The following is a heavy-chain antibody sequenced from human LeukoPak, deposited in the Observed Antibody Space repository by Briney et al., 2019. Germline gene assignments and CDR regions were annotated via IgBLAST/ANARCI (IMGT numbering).Heavy chain of an antibody. CDR2: IRDNGSTR. V-gene: IGHV3-30*02. D-gene: IGHD3-10*01. CDR1: GFSFSRYG. J-gene: IGHJ3*02. CDR3: ARSQYGSGSGQNDASDI. Sequence: PGGSLRLSCAASGFSFSRYGLHWVRQAPGKGLEWMAFIRDNGSTRYYADSVKGRFTISRDNSKNTLYLQMNSLRVEDTAVYYCARSQYGSGSGQNDASDIWGQGTMVTVSS.